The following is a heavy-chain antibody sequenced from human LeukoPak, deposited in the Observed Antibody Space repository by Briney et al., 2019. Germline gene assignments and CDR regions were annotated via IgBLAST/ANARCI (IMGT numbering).Heavy chain of an antibody. D-gene: IGHD3-10*01. V-gene: IGHV4-31*03. CDR2: IYYSGST. CDR3: ARRGERGRFDY. J-gene: IGHJ4*02. CDR1: GGFISSGGYY. Sequence: PSETLSLTCTVSGGFISSGGYYWSWIRQHPGKGLEWIGYIYYSGSTYYNPSLKSRVTISVDTSKNQFSLKLSSVTAADTAVYYCARRGERGRFDYWGQGTLVTVSS.